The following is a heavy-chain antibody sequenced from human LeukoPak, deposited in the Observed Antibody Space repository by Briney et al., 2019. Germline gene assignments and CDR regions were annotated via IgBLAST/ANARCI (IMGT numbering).Heavy chain of an antibody. V-gene: IGHV1-24*01. Sequence: ASVKVSCKVSGYTLTELSMHWVRQAPGKGLEWMGGFDPEDGETIYAQKFQGRVTMTKDTSTDTAYMELSSLRSEDTAVYYCATAKRSFGELLYFGYWGQGALVTVSS. CDR1: GYTLTELS. CDR3: ATAKRSFGELLYFGY. CDR2: FDPEDGET. D-gene: IGHD3-10*01. J-gene: IGHJ4*02.